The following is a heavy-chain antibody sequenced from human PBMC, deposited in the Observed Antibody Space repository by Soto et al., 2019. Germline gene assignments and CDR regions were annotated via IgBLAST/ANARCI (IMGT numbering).Heavy chain of an antibody. V-gene: IGHV3-33*01. CDR3: ARARSPTDILTGYYLDY. J-gene: IGHJ4*02. D-gene: IGHD3-9*01. CDR2: IWYDGSDK. Sequence: QAPGKGLEWVAVIWYDGSDKYYADSVKGRFTISRDNSKNTLYLQMNSLRAEDTAVYYCARARSPTDILTGYYLDYWGQGTLVTVSS.